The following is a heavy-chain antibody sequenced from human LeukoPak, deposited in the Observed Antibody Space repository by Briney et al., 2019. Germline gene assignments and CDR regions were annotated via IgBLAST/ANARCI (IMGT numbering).Heavy chain of an antibody. V-gene: IGHV3-23*01. Sequence: GGSLRLSCAASGFIFSSYAMSWVRQAPGKGLEWVSTISGSGGSTYYADSVKGRFTISRDNSKNTVYLQMNSLRAEDTAVYYCAKDGFCINDVRLGYFNYGGQGTLATVSS. CDR2: ISGSGGST. J-gene: IGHJ4*02. CDR1: GFIFSSYA. D-gene: IGHD2-8*01. CDR3: AKDGFCINDVRLGYFNY.